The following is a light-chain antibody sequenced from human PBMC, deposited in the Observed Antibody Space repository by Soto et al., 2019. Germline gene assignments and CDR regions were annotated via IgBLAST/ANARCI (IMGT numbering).Light chain of an antibody. CDR1: QSIDTY. CDR2: GAS. V-gene: IGKV1-39*01. Sequence: DIQMTQSPSSLSASVGDRVTITCRASQSIDTYLNWYQQKPGKAPDLLIYGASSLQSGVSSRFSGSGSGSDFTLTISSMQPEDFATYYCQQSYVSSFTFGQGTRLDI. J-gene: IGKJ5*01. CDR3: QQSYVSSFT.